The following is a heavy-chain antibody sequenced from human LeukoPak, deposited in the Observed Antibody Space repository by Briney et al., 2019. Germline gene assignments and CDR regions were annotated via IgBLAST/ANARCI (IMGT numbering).Heavy chain of an antibody. Sequence: GGSLRLSCAASGFTFSNYWMSWVRQAPGKGLEWVSSISSSSSYIYYADSVKGRFTISRDNAKNSLYLQMNSLRAEDTAVYYCAREPNYIWGSYRYTDYFDYWGQGTLVTVSS. D-gene: IGHD3-16*02. J-gene: IGHJ4*02. V-gene: IGHV3-21*01. CDR1: GFTFSNYW. CDR3: AREPNYIWGSYRYTDYFDY. CDR2: ISSSSSYI.